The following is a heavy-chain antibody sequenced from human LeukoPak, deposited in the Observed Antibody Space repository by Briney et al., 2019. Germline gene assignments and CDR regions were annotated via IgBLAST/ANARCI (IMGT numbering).Heavy chain of an antibody. D-gene: IGHD3-10*01. CDR2: INRDGTST. CDR3: ARDPPVSVTMVRGGYMDV. CDR1: GFTFSNYW. Sequence: GGSLRLSCVVSGFTFSNYWMHWVRQAPGKGMEWVARINRDGTSTNYAGSVKGRFTISRDNAKNIVYLQMNSLRAEDTAVYYCARDPPVSVTMVRGGYMDVWGKGTTVTISS. V-gene: IGHV3-74*01. J-gene: IGHJ6*03.